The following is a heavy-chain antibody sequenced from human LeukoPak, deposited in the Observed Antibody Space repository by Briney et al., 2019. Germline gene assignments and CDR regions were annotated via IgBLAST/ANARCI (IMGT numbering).Heavy chain of an antibody. D-gene: IGHD5-12*01. V-gene: IGHV1-69*05. J-gene: IGHJ4*02. CDR2: IIPIFGTA. Sequence: SVKVSCKAPGGTFSSYAISWVRQAPGQGLEWMGRIIPIFGTANYAQKFQGRVTITTDESTSTAYMELSSLRSEDTAVYYCARDSGHPSSFDYWGQGTLVTVSS. CDR3: ARDSGHPSSFDY. CDR1: GGTFSSYA.